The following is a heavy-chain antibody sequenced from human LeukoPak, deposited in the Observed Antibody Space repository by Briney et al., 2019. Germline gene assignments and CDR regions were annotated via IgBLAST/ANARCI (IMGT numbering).Heavy chain of an antibody. CDR2: ISYDGSNK. Sequence: PGGSLRLSCAASGFTFSSYAMHWVRQAPGKGLEWVAVISYDGSNKYYADSVKGRFTISRDNSKNTLYLQMNSLRAEDTAVYYCASSYYYGSGSYYSLYYYYGMDVWGQGTTVTVSS. J-gene: IGHJ6*02. V-gene: IGHV3-30-3*01. D-gene: IGHD3-10*01. CDR3: ASSYYYGSGSYYSLYYYYGMDV. CDR1: GFTFSSYA.